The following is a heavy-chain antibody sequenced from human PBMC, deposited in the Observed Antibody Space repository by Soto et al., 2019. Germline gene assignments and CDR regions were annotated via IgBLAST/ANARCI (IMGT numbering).Heavy chain of an antibody. CDR1: GYTFTSYA. J-gene: IGHJ4*02. Sequence: QVQLVQSGAEVKKPGASVKVSCKTSGYTFTSYAISWVRQAPGQGLEWMGWISAYNGNTHYAQKLQGXVXXXTXXSTSTAYMELRSLRSDDTAVYYCARDLAAAGPFDYWGQGTLVTVSS. CDR3: ARDLAAAGPFDY. V-gene: IGHV1-18*01. D-gene: IGHD6-13*01. CDR2: ISAYNGNT.